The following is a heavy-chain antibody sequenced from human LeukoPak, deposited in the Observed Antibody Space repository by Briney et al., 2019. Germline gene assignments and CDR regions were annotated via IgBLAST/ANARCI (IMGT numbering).Heavy chain of an antibody. J-gene: IGHJ4*02. D-gene: IGHD6-6*01. CDR3: AREGSSSSSGMS. CDR2: IIPIFGTA. CDR1: GGTFSSYA. Sequence: ASVKVSCKASGGTFSSYAISWVPQAPGQGLEWMGRIIPIFGTANYAQKLQRRVTNTTDESTSTAYMEQRSMRSEDTAVYYCAREGSSSSSGMSWGQGTLVTVSS. V-gene: IGHV1-69*05.